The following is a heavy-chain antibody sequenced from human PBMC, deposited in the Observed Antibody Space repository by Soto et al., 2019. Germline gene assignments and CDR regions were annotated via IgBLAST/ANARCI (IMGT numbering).Heavy chain of an antibody. Sequence: GESVKISCXTSGYRFSSFWIGWVRQMPGEGLQWMGIIYPDDSDTTYSPSFQGQVTLSADRSNGTAYLQWSSLKASDTATYYCVRHVQVSRMRVWYLDYWGQGTQVTVS. V-gene: IGHV5-51*01. CDR2: IYPDDSDT. CDR3: VRHVQVSRMRVWYLDY. CDR1: GYRFSSFW. J-gene: IGHJ4*02. D-gene: IGHD6-6*01.